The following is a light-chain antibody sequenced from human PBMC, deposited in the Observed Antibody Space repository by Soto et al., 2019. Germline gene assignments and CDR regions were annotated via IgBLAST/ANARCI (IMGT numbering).Light chain of an antibody. Sequence: QSALTQPPSASGSPGQSVTISCTGTSSDVGGYDSVSWYQQHPGKAPKVIIYDVSQRPSGVPDRFSGSKSGNRASLTVSGLQAEDEADYYCCSYAGSNNLDVFGTGTKLTVL. J-gene: IGLJ1*01. V-gene: IGLV2-8*01. CDR1: SSDVGGYDS. CDR2: DVS. CDR3: CSYAGSNNLDV.